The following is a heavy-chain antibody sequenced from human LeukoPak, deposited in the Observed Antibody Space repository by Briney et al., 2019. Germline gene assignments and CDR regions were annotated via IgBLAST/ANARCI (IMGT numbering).Heavy chain of an antibody. Sequence: SVKVSCKASGGTFSSYAISWVRQAPGQGLEWMGGIIPTFGTANYAQKFQGRVTITADESTSTAHMELSSLRSEDTAVYYCARAPPAPTVTGTLDIWGQGTMVTVSS. J-gene: IGHJ3*02. CDR1: GGTFSSYA. CDR3: ARAPPAPTVTGTLDI. D-gene: IGHD4-17*01. V-gene: IGHV1-69*13. CDR2: IIPTFGTA.